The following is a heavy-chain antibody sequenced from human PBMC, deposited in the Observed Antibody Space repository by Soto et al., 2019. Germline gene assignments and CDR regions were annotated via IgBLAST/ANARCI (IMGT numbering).Heavy chain of an antibody. Sequence: PGGSLRLSCAASGFTFSSYSMNWVRQAPGKGLEWVSYISSSGSTIYYADSVKGRFTISRDNAKNSLYLQMNSLRDEDTAVYYCARDYYDSSGYSSFDYWGQGTLVTVSS. CDR3: ARDYYDSSGYSSFDY. D-gene: IGHD3-22*01. CDR1: GFTFSSYS. CDR2: ISSSGSTI. V-gene: IGHV3-48*02. J-gene: IGHJ4*02.